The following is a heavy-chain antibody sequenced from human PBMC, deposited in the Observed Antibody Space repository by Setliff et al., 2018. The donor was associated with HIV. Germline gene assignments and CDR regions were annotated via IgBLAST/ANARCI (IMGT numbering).Heavy chain of an antibody. CDR3: ARDLIWGFDY. V-gene: IGHV3-48*01. CDR2: ISGSGSGV. J-gene: IGHJ4*02. D-gene: IGHD3-16*01. CDR1: GFTFSSYS. Sequence: GSLRLSCAASGFTFSSYSMNWVRQSPGKGLEWVSYISGSGSGVDYADSVKGRFTVSRDNARSSLYLQLNSLRSEDTAVYYCARDLIWGFDYWGQGTPVTVSS.